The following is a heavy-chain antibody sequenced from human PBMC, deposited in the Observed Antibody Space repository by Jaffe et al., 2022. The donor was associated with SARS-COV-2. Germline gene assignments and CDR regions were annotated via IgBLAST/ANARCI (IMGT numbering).Heavy chain of an antibody. CDR1: GYSFTSYW. Sequence: EVQLVQSGAEVKKPGESLKISCKGSGYSFTSYWIGWVRQMPGKGLEWMGIIYPGDSDTRYSPSFQGQVTISADKSISTAYLQWSSLKASDTAMYYCARHLRVGYCSSTSCHNWFDPWGQGTLVTVSS. CDR3: ARHLRVGYCSSTSCHNWFDP. D-gene: IGHD2-2*01. CDR2: IYPGDSDT. V-gene: IGHV5-51*01. J-gene: IGHJ5*02.